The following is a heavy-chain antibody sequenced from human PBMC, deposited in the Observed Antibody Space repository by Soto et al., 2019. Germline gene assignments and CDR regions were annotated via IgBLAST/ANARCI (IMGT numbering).Heavy chain of an antibody. J-gene: IGHJ5*02. D-gene: IGHD3-9*01. CDR2: IYYSGST. CDR1: GGSISSSSYY. Sequence: ASETLSLTCTVSGGSISSSSYYWGWIRQPPGKGLEWIGSIYYSGSTYYNPSLKSRVTISVDTSKNQFSLKLSSVTAADTAVYYCARHHPKYYDILTGYLGWFDPWGQGTLVTVSS. V-gene: IGHV4-39*01. CDR3: ARHHPKYYDILTGYLGWFDP.